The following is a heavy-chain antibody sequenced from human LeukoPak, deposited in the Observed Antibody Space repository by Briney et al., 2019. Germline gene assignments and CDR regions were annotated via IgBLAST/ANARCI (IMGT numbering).Heavy chain of an antibody. CDR1: GGSISSYY. V-gene: IGHV4-59*12. CDR2: IYYSGST. D-gene: IGHD6-6*01. Sequence: SETLSLTCTVSGGSISSYYWSWIRQPPGKGLEWIGYIYYSGSTNYNPSLKSRVTMSVDTSKNQFSLKLTSVTAADTAVYYCARVEFGSSAGDYWGQGTLVTVSS. J-gene: IGHJ4*02. CDR3: ARVEFGSSAGDY.